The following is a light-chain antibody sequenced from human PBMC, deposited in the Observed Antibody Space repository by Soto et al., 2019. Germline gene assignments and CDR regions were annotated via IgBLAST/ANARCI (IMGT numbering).Light chain of an antibody. J-gene: IGKJ4*01. V-gene: IGKV3-15*01. CDR1: QSVSSN. CDR2: AAS. Sequence: ETEMTQSPATLSVSPGERATLSCRASQSVSSNLAWYQQKPGQAPRLLIYAASARAPDITGRFSGSGSETDFTLTISSLQSEDFALYYCQQYDNWPLTFGGGTKVEIK. CDR3: QQYDNWPLT.